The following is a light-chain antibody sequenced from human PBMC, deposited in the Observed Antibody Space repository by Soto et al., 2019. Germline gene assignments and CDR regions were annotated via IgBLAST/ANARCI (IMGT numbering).Light chain of an antibody. CDR1: QDISSS. Sequence: IQLTQSPSSLSASVGDRVTITCRASQDISSSLAWYQQKPGRAPQLLIYAASTLQSGVPSRFSGSGSGTYFTLTNSSLQPEDFATYYCQQVNSFPRTFGQGTKLEIK. V-gene: IGKV1-9*01. CDR3: QQVNSFPRT. J-gene: IGKJ2*01. CDR2: AAS.